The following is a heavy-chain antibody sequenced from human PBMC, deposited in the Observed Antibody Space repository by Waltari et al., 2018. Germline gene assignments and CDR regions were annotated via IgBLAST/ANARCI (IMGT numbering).Heavy chain of an antibody. V-gene: IGHV3-7*01. CDR3: SSMDF. Sequence: EVQLVESGGGLVQPGGSLRLSCAASGFTFSEFWMSWVRQAPGKGLEWVANIKQDGSDKYYVESVKGRFTISRDNANNLLFLQMNSLRVDDTALYYCSSMDFWGKATTVIVSS. J-gene: IGHJ6*03. CDR2: IKQDGSDK. CDR1: GFTFSEFW.